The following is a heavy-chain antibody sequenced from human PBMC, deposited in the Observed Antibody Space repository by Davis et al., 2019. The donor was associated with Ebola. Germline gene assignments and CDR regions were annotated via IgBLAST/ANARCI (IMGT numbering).Heavy chain of an antibody. CDR3: ARRYCRGGECFSRGSGAAFDH. D-gene: IGHD2-15*01. CDR1: RGSIRSTSYY. V-gene: IGHV4-39*01. CDR2: IYYNGAT. J-gene: IGHJ4*02. Sequence: MPSETLSLTCTVSRGSIRSTSYYWGWIRQSPGRGLEWIGSIYYNGATYYNPSLMSRVTTSVDTSTNQISLELSSVTAADTAMYYCARRYCRGGECFSRGSGAAFDHWGQGTLVIVSS.